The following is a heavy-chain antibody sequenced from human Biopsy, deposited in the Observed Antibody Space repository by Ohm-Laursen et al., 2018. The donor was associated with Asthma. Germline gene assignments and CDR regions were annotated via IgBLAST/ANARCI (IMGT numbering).Heavy chain of an antibody. CDR1: GYAFNSAG. J-gene: IGHJ6*02. CDR2: ISVYNGNT. CDR3: ARAVDYSHYYGIDV. V-gene: IGHV1-18*01. D-gene: IGHD3-10*01. Sequence: ASVKVSCKTSGYAFNSAGITWVRQAPGQGLEWMGWISVYNGNTKVAQKLQDRVTMITDTSTSTAYMELRSLRSDDTAVYFRARAVDYSHYYGIDVWGQGTTVTVS.